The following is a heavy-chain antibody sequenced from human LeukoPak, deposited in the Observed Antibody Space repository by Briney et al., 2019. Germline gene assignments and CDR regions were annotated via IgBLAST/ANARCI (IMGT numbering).Heavy chain of an antibody. J-gene: IGHJ4*02. Sequence: GGSLRLSCSASGFTFSSYAMHWVRQAPGKGLEYVSAISGSGGATYYADSVKGRFTISRDNSKNTLYLQMSSLRPEDTAVYYCVSLPRTTVTTSGDYWGQGTLDSVSS. CDR1: GFTFSSYA. D-gene: IGHD4-17*01. CDR2: ISGSGGAT. CDR3: VSLPRTTVTTSGDY. V-gene: IGHV3-64D*06.